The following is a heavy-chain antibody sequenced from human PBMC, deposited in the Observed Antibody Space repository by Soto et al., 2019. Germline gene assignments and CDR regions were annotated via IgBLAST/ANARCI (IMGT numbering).Heavy chain of an antibody. CDR2: ISYDGSSK. CDR1: EFTISSYA. CDR3: ARDAVAMDY. V-gene: IGHV3-30-3*01. J-gene: IGHJ4*02. Sequence: GESLKISCAASEFTISSYAMHWVRQAPGKGLEWVAVISYDGSSKYNTDSVKGPFTVSRDKSKNTVYLQMHSLTVEDTAVYYCARDAVAMDYWGQGTLVTVSS. D-gene: IGHD6-19*01.